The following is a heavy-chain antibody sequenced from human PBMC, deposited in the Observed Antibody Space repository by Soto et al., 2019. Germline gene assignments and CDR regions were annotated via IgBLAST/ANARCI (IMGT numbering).Heavy chain of an antibody. CDR3: ARVRTGYFDY. J-gene: IGHJ4*02. CDR1: DGAINDHY. D-gene: IGHD3-9*01. V-gene: IGHV4-59*11. CDR2: IYYNGNT. Sequence: PSETLSLTCTLSDGAINDHYWSFIRQPPGKGLEWIGYIYYNGNTNYNPSLESRVTISVDRSRNQFSLRLTSLTAADTAVYYCARVRTGYFDYWGRGALVTVSS.